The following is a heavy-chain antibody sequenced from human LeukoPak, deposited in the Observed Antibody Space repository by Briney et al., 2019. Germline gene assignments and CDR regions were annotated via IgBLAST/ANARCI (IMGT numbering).Heavy chain of an antibody. CDR1: AFSFSNYN. CDR2: ITSSGSYI. D-gene: IGHD5-12*01. Sequence: GGSLRLSCAASAFSFSNYNMNWVRQAPGKGLEWVSSITSSGSYIYYADSVKGRFTISRDNAKNSLYLQLNSLRAEDTAVYYCARLNVDPNYWGQGTLVTVSS. J-gene: IGHJ4*02. CDR3: ARLNVDPNY. V-gene: IGHV3-21*01.